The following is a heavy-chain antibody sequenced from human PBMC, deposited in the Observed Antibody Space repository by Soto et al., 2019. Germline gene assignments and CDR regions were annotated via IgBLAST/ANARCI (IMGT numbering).Heavy chain of an antibody. J-gene: IGHJ4*02. Sequence: VQLVESGGGLVRPGGSLRLSCAASGFTFGGSAMHWVRQASGKGLEWVGHIRSKTNSYATAYAESVKGRFTISRDDSMNTAYLQMNSLKTEDTAVYFCTRQTDAVQWLVVPTDYNFDYWGQGTLVTVSS. V-gene: IGHV3-73*01. D-gene: IGHD6-19*01. CDR1: GFTFGGSA. CDR2: IRSKTNSYAT. CDR3: TRQTDAVQWLVVPTDYNFDY.